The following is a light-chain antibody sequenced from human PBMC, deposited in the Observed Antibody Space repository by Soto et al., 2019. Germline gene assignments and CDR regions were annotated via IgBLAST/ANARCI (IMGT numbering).Light chain of an antibody. J-gene: IGKJ1*01. CDR2: GTS. V-gene: IGKV3-20*01. Sequence: EIVLTQSPGILSLAAGARATLSCRASQTVAYTCLAWYQQRPGQAPRLLIYGTSTRATGTPDRFIGSGSGTAFTLTISRLEPEDFAVHYCQQYLTTPRTFGQGTKVE. CDR3: QQYLTTPRT. CDR1: QTVAYTC.